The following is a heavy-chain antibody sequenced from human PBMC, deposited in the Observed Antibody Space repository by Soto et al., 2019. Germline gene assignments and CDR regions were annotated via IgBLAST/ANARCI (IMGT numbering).Heavy chain of an antibody. CDR1: VVTFSSSS. CDR2: ISSSSSYI. V-gene: IGHV3-21*01. J-gene: IGHJ5*02. CDR3: ERDPNLAAALGVEP. Sequence: PGGSLTLSCAAPVVTFSSSSMNWDCQAPGKGLEWVSSISSSSSYIYYADSVKGRFTISGDNAKNSLYLQMNRLRAEDTAVYYCERDPNLAAALGVEPWGQGSLVTGSS. D-gene: IGHD6-13*01.